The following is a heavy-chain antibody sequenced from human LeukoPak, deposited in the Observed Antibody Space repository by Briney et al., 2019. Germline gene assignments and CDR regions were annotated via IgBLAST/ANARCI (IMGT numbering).Heavy chain of an antibody. D-gene: IGHD5-24*01. J-gene: IGHJ4*02. V-gene: IGHV4-30-4*08. CDR1: GGSISSGDYY. CDR3: AREGVEMATIGYY. CDR2: IYYSGST. Sequence: SETLSLTCTVSGGSISSGDYYWSWIRQPPGKGLEWIGYIYYSGSTYYNPSLKSRVTISVDTSKNQFSLKLSSVTAADTAVYYCAREGVEMATIGYYWGQGTLVTVSS.